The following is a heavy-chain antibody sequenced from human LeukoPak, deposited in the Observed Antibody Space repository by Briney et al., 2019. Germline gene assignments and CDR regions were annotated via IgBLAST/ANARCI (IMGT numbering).Heavy chain of an antibody. V-gene: IGHV3-7*01. J-gene: IGHJ6*04. CDR2: IKQDGSEK. D-gene: IGHD3-10*02. CDR1: GFTFSSYW. Sequence: GGSLRLSCAASGFTFSSYWMSWVRQAPGKGLEWVANIKQDGSEKYYVDSVKGRFTISRDDAKNSLYLQMNSLRAEDTAVYYCAELGITMIGGVWGKGTTVTISS. CDR3: AELGITMIGGV.